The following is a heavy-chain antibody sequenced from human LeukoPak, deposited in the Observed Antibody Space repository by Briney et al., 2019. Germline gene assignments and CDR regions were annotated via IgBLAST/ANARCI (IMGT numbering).Heavy chain of an antibody. CDR2: IYTSGST. J-gene: IGHJ4*02. V-gene: IGHV4-61*02. CDR1: GGSISSSNYY. CDR3: ARTYCSSTSCKGLDY. Sequence: SQTLSLTCTVSGGSISSSNYYWSWIRQPAGKGLEWIGRIYTSGSTYYNPSLKSRVTISVDTSKNQFSLKLSSVTAADTAVYYCARTYCSSTSCKGLDYWGQGTLVTVSS. D-gene: IGHD2-2*01.